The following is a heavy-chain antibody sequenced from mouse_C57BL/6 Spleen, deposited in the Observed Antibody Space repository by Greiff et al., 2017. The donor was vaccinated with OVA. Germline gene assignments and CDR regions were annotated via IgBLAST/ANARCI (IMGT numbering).Heavy chain of an antibody. CDR1: GYAFSSSW. CDR2: IYPGDGDT. J-gene: IGHJ4*01. D-gene: IGHD3-1*01. CDR3: ARSGDSYAMDY. Sequence: VQLQQSGPELVKPGASVKISCKASGYAFSSSWMNWVKQRPGKGLEWIGRIYPGDGDTNYNGKFKGKATLTADKSSSTAYMQLSSLTSEDSAVYFCARSGDSYAMDYWGQGTSVTGSS. V-gene: IGHV1-82*01.